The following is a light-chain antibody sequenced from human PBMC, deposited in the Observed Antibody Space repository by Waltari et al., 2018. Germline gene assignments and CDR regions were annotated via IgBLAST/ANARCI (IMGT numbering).Light chain of an antibody. J-gene: IGLJ2*01. Sequence: QSALTQPPSASGSPGQSVTISCTGPSSDVGGYNYVSWYQQHPGKAPKLMIYEVSKRPSGGPDRFSGSKSGNTASLTVSGLQAEDEADYYCSSYAGSTLFGGGTKLTVL. CDR1: SSDVGGYNY. CDR3: SSYAGSTL. V-gene: IGLV2-8*01. CDR2: EVS.